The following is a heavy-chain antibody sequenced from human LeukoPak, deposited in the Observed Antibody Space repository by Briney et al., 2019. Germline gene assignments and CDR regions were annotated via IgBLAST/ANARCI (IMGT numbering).Heavy chain of an antibody. D-gene: IGHD2/OR15-2a*01. V-gene: IGHV4-59*01. CDR3: AKGGSTNFYYGDV. CDR1: GGSISSYY. J-gene: IGHJ6*02. CDR2: IYYSGST. Sequence: PSETLSLTCTVPGGSISSYYWSWIRQPPGKGLEWIGYIYYSGSTNYNPSLKSRVTISVDTSKNQFSLKLSSVTAADTAVYYCAKGGSTNFYYGDVWGQGTTVTVSS.